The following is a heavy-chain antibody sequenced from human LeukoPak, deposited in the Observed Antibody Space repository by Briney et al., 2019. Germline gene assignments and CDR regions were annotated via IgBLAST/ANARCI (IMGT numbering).Heavy chain of an antibody. J-gene: IGHJ4*02. CDR3: AKIVVVPAATSYYFDY. CDR2: ISGSGGST. D-gene: IGHD2-2*01. V-gene: IGHV3-23*01. Sequence: GGSLRLSCAASGFTFSSYAMTWVRQAPGKGLEWVSAISGSGGSTYYADSVKGRFTISRDNSKNTLYLQMNSLRAEDTAVYYYAKIVVVPAATSYYFDYWGQGTLVTVSS. CDR1: GFTFSSYA.